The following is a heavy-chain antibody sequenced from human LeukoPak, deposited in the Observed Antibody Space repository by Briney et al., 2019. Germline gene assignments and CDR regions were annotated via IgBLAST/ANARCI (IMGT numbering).Heavy chain of an antibody. CDR1: GFTFSSYA. CDR2: ISYDGSNK. D-gene: IGHD6-13*01. CDR3: ARTAAASKRGYFDY. V-gene: IGHV3-30-3*01. J-gene: IGHJ4*02. Sequence: GGSLRLSCAASGFTFSSYAMHWVRQAPGEGLEWVAVISYDGSNKYYADSVKGRFTISRDNSKNTLYLQMNSLRAEDTAVYYCARTAAASKRGYFDYWGQGTLVTVSS.